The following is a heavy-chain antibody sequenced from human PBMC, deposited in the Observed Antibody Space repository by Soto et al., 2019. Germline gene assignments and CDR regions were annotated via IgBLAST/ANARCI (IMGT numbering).Heavy chain of an antibody. Sequence: PGECLKISCKGSGYSFTSYWIGWVRQMPGKGLEWMGIIYPGDSDTRYSPSFQGQVTISADKSISTAYLQWSSLKASDTAVYYCARVRSSWPPLPYYYYGMDVWGQGTTVTVS. V-gene: IGHV5-51*01. J-gene: IGHJ6*02. D-gene: IGHD6-13*01. CDR3: ARVRSSWPPLPYYYYGMDV. CDR2: IYPGDSDT. CDR1: GYSFTSYW.